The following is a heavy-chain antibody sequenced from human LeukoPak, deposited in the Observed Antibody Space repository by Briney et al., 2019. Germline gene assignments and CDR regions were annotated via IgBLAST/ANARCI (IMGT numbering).Heavy chain of an antibody. CDR1: GFTFSTYG. CDR2: IWHDGSEK. CDR3: ARSNNAFDY. D-gene: IGHD1/OR15-1a*01. J-gene: IGHJ4*02. Sequence: GRSLRLPWAASGFTFSTYGMNWVRQAPVKGLEWVAVIWHDGSEKYYADSVKDRFTISRDNSKNTLYLQMNSLRAEDTAVYFCARSNNAFDYWGQGSLVTVSS. V-gene: IGHV3-33*01.